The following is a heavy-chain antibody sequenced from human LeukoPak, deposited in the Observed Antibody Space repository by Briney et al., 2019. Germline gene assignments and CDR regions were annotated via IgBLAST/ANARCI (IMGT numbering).Heavy chain of an antibody. CDR1: GGSITSYY. V-gene: IGHV4-59*01. CDR2: IYYSGST. Sequence: SETLSLTCTVSGGSITSYYWSWIRQPPGKGLEWIGYIYYSGSTNYNPSLKSRVTISVDTSKNQFSLKLSSVTAADTAVYYCAVGGGFWSGYWTPAIDYWGQGTLVTVSS. D-gene: IGHD3-3*01. J-gene: IGHJ4*02. CDR3: AVGGGFWSGYWTPAIDY.